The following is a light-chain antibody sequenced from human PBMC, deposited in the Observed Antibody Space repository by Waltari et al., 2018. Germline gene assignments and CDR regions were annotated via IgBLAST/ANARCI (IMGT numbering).Light chain of an antibody. V-gene: IGLV4-69*02. J-gene: IGLJ3*02. CDR3: QTWGTGFGV. Sequence: QVVLTQSPSASASLGASVNLPCPLPSGLRSYAIARPQQQPEKGPRYLMKVNNDGTYDKGDGIPDRFSGSSSGPERHLTISSLQSDDEADYYCQTWGTGFGVFGGGTKLTVL. CDR2: VNNDGTY. CDR1: SGLRSYA.